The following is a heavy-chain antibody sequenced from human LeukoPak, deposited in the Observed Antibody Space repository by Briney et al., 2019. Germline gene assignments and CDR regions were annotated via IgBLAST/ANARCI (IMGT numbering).Heavy chain of an antibody. CDR3: ARLYCSVTSCYRPYNWFDP. J-gene: IGHJ5*02. CDR2: ISAYNGNT. D-gene: IGHD2-2*01. V-gene: IGHV1-18*01. CDR1: GYTFTSYG. Sequence: ASVKVSRKASGYTFTSYGISWVRQAPGQGLEWMGWISAYNGNTNYAQKLQGRVTMTRGTSTNTAYMELGSLRSDDTAVYYCARLYCSVTSCYRPYNWFDPWGQGTLVTVSS.